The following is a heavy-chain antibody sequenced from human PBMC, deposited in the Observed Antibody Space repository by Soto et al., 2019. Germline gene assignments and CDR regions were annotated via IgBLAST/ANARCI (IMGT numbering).Heavy chain of an antibody. D-gene: IGHD6-13*01. J-gene: IGHJ4*02. CDR2: IYYSGST. CDR3: ASYTAAESVIFDY. CDR1: GGSISSSSYY. V-gene: IGHV4-39*01. Sequence: SETLSLTCTVSGGSISSSSYYWGWIRQPPGKGLEWIGSIYYSGSTYYNPSLKSRVTISVDTSKNQFSLKLSSVTAADTAVYYCASYTAAESVIFDYWGQGTLVTVSS.